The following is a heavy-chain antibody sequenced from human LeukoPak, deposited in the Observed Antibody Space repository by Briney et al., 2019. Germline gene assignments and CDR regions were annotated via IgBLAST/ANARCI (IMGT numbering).Heavy chain of an antibody. J-gene: IGHJ4*02. V-gene: IGHV5-51*01. CDR2: IYPGDSDT. CDR3: ADFPPRYSSSGGSFDY. Sequence: GESLKISCKGSGYSFTSYWIGWVRQMPGKGLEWMGIIYPGDSDTRYSPSFQGQVTISADKSIRTAYLQWSSLKASDTTVFYCADFPPRYSSSGGSFDYGGKGPLVTVSS. D-gene: IGHD6-13*01. CDR1: GYSFTSYW.